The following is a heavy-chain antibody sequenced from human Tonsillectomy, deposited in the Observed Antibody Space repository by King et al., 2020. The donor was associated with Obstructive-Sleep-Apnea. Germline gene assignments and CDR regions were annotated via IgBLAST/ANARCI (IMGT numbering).Heavy chain of an antibody. Sequence: VQLVESGGGVVQPGRSLRLSCAASGFTFSSYAMHWVRQAPGKGLEWVAVISYDGSNKYYADSVKGRFTISRDNSKNTLYLQMNSLRAEDTAVYYCARLGGRDSYGDYCDHWRQGTLLTVST. D-gene: IGHD5-18*01. CDR2: ISYDGSNK. J-gene: IGHJ4*02. CDR1: GFTFSSYA. CDR3: ARLGGRDSYGDYCDH. V-gene: IGHV3-30-3*01.